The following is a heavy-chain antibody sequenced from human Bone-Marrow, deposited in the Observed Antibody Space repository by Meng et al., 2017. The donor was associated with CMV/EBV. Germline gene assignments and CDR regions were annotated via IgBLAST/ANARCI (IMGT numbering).Heavy chain of an antibody. CDR3: ARHQGSLHYYYYGMDV. D-gene: IGHD1-26*01. CDR1: GGSFSGYY. J-gene: IGHJ6*02. Sequence: GSLRLSCAVYGGSFSGYYWSWIRQPPGKGLEWIGSIYYSGSTYYNPSLKSRVTISVDTSKNQFSLKLSSVTAADTAVYYCARHQGSLHYYYYGMDVWGQGTTVTVSS. V-gene: IGHV4-34*01. CDR2: IYYSGST.